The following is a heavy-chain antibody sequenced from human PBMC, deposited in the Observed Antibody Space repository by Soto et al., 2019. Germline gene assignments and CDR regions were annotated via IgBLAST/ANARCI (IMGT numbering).Heavy chain of an antibody. CDR1: AGSISSSSYY. CDR3: ARHQSIGSYSYGRPCFDP. D-gene: IGHD5-18*01. CDR2: IYYSGST. V-gene: IGHV4-39*01. Sequence: SETLSLTCTVSAGSISSSSYYWGWIRQPPGNGLEWIGSIYYSGSTYYNPSLKSRVTISVDTSKNQFSLTLSSVTAADTAVYYCARHQSIGSYSYGRPCFDPWGQGTRVTASS. J-gene: IGHJ5*02.